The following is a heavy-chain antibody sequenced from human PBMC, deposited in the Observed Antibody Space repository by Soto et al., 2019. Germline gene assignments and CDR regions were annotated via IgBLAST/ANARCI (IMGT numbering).Heavy chain of an antibody. Sequence: QVQLVESGGGVVQPGRSLRLSCAASGFTFSSYGMHWVRQAPGKGLERVAVISYDGSNNYYADSVKGRFTISRDNSKNTLYLQMNSLRAEDTAVYYCAKYLTMVRREAFDIWGQGTMVTVSS. J-gene: IGHJ3*02. CDR1: GFTFSSYG. D-gene: IGHD3-10*01. CDR3: AKYLTMVRREAFDI. V-gene: IGHV3-30*18. CDR2: ISYDGSNN.